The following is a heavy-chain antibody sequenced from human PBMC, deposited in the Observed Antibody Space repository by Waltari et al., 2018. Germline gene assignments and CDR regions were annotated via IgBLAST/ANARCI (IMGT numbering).Heavy chain of an antibody. CDR3: ASDTGALWMDV. V-gene: IGHV1-46*01. Sequence: QVQLVQSGAEVKKPGASVKISCKTSDYTFPSSYVTWVRQAPGQGLEWMGIINPSGGSTIYAQKFQGRVTMTRDTSTSTVYMELSSLRSEDTAVYYCASDTGALWMDVWGQGTTVTVSS. D-gene: IGHD2-21*01. CDR1: DYTFPSSY. J-gene: IGHJ6*02. CDR2: INPSGGST.